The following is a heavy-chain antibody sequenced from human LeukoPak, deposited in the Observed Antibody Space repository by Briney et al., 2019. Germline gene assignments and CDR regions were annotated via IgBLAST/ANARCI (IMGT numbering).Heavy chain of an antibody. CDR1: GGSLRGHY. Sequence: SETVSLTCAVYGGSLRGHYWSWIRQSPGAGLEWIGEIKHDGSTTYNPTLRGRVTISLDTSRSQFSLRLTSVTDADTAIYYCARQFCDEYCEAYDYWGPGNLVIVSS. V-gene: IGHV4-34*01. J-gene: IGHJ4*02. CDR2: IKHDGST. D-gene: IGHD2/OR15-2a*01. CDR3: ARQFCDEYCEAYDY.